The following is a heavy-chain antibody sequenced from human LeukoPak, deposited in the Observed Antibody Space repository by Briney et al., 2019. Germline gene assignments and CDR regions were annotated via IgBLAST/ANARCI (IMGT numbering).Heavy chain of an antibody. CDR2: IYTSGST. V-gene: IGHV4-4*07. CDR1: GGSISSYY. J-gene: IGHJ5*02. D-gene: IGHD1-1*01. CDR3: ARAPTGTGGWNWFDP. Sequence: SETLSLTCTVSGGSISSYYWSWIRQPAGNGLELLGRIYTSGSTNYNPSLKSRVTMSVDTSKNQFSLKLSSVTAADTAVYYCARAPTGTGGWNWFDPWGQGTLVTVSS.